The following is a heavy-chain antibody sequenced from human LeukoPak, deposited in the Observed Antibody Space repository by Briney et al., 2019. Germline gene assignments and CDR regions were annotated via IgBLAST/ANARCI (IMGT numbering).Heavy chain of an antibody. CDR3: ARALGQYCSSTSCYRYYYYYMDV. Sequence: SETLSLTCTVSGGSISSYYWSWIRQPPGKGLEWIGYIYYSGSTNYSPSLKSRVTISVDTSKNQISLKLSSVTAADTAVYYCARALGQYCSSTSCYRYYYYYMDVWGKGTTVTVSS. CDR2: IYYSGST. CDR1: GGSISSYY. V-gene: IGHV4-59*01. J-gene: IGHJ6*03. D-gene: IGHD2-2*02.